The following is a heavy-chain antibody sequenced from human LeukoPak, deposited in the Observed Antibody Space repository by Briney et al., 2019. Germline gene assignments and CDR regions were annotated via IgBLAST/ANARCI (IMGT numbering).Heavy chain of an antibody. J-gene: IGHJ4*02. V-gene: IGHV3-9*02. CDR3: AKDTTGFGTRKRFFAY. CDR2: ISWNSGSI. CDR1: GFTSYDYA. D-gene: IGHD3-16*01. Sequence: GGSLRLSCAASGFTSYDYAMHWGRPAPGKGLEWVSGISWNSGSIGYADSVKGRFTISRDNAKNSLYLQMYSLRAEETALSFCAKDTTGFGTRKRFFAYWGQGTLVTVSS.